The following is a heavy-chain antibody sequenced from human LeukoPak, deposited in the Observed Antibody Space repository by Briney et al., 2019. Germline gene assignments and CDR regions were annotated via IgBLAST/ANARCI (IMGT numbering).Heavy chain of an antibody. CDR1: GYSFATYW. J-gene: IGHJ5*02. V-gene: IGHV5-51*01. Sequence: GESLRISCRGSGYSFATYWIGWVRQMPGKGLDWMGIIYPGYSNIRYSPSFQGQVTISADKSSSTVYLQWRSLKASDTAMYYCARAGIGTMVRGVFDPWGQGTLVTVSS. CDR2: IYPGYSNI. CDR3: ARAGIGTMVRGVFDP. D-gene: IGHD3-10*01.